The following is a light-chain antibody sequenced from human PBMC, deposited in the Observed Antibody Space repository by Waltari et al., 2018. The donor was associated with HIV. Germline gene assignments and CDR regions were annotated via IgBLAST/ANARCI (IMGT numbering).Light chain of an antibody. Sequence: IQLTQSPSALSASAGDSATITFRASYNINNYLAWYQQKPGKAPKLLIYKASTLEGGVPSRFSGSGFATDFTLTISSLEPDDSATCYCQQYYTYPLFGGGTKVEI. CDR2: KAS. CDR3: QQYYTYPL. CDR1: YNINNY. J-gene: IGKJ4*01. V-gene: IGKV1-5*03.